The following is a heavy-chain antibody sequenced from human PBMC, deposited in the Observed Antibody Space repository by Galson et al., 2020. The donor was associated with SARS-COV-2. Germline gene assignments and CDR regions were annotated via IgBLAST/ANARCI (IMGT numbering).Heavy chain of an antibody. V-gene: IGHV3-64D*06. Sequence: GESLKISCSASGFIFSDYAMHWVRQAPGKGLEYVSAISSNGGTLFYADSVNGRFTMSRDNSKNMFYLQMTALRLEDTAFYYCLSYSSTRQNHWGQGTLVTVSS. D-gene: IGHD2-2*01. CDR3: LSYSSTRQNH. CDR1: GFIFSDYA. CDR2: ISSNGGTL. J-gene: IGHJ5*02.